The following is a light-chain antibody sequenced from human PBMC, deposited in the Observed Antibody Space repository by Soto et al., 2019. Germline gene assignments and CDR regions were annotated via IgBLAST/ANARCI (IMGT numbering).Light chain of an antibody. J-gene: IGLJ3*02. V-gene: IGLV2-11*01. CDR2: DVS. CDR1: SSDVGGYNY. Sequence: QSVLTQPRSVSGSPGQSVTISCTGTSSDVGGYNYVSWYQQHPGKAPKLMIYDVSKRPSGVPDRFSGSKSGNTASLTISGLQAEDEADYYCSAWDGSLNGLVFGGGTKLTVL. CDR3: SAWDGSLNGLV.